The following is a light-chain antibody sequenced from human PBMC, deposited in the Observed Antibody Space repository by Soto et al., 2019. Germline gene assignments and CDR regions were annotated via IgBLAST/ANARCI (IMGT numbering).Light chain of an antibody. Sequence: EIVLTQSPGTLSLSPGERATLSCRASQSVTSTYLGWYQQKPGQAPRLLMYGLSVRATGIPDRFSGSGSGTDFTLTISILEPEDFAVYYCQHYGSSHHPTTFGQGTRLEIK. CDR2: GLS. CDR1: QSVTSTY. CDR3: QHYGSSHHPTT. V-gene: IGKV3-20*01. J-gene: IGKJ5*01.